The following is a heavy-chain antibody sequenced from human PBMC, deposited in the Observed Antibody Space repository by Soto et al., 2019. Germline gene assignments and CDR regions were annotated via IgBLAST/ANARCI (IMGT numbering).Heavy chain of an antibody. J-gene: IGHJ3*01. CDR2: INPSSSHI. CDR1: GYTFTNYG. CDR3: VRGYCGGGGCYLRRDAFDV. V-gene: IGHV3-21*01. Sequence: VQLVQSGTEVKKPGASVKVSCKASGYTFTNYGISWVRQAPGKGLDWVSSINPSSSHIYYSDSVRGRFTISRDDSKNSLHLDMNSLRTEDVAIYYCVRGYCGGGGCYLRRDAFDVWGQGTAVTVSS. D-gene: IGHD2-15*01.